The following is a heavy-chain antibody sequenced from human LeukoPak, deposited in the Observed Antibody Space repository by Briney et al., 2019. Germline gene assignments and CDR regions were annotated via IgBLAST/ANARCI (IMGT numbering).Heavy chain of an antibody. J-gene: IGHJ3*02. CDR2: IYYSGST. CDR3: ARVYVVVPAAIPHYAFDI. V-gene: IGHV4-59*06. D-gene: IGHD2-2*02. CDR1: GGSISSYY. Sequence: SETLSLTCTVSGGSISSYYWSWIRQHPGKGLEWIGYIYYSGSTYYNPSLKSRVTISVDTSKNQFSLKLSSVTAADTAVYYCARVYVVVPAAIPHYAFDIWGQGTMVTVSS.